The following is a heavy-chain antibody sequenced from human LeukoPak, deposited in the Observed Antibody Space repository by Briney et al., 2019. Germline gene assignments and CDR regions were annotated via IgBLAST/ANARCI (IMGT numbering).Heavy chain of an antibody. CDR1: GFNFTNYA. Sequence: GGSLRLSCAASGFNFTNYAMNWVRQAPGRGLEWVSLISGSGGSTYYAGSVKGRFTISRDNSKNTLYLQMNSLRAEDTAIYYCAKDGPTAIPSWFDPWGQGTLVTVSS. CDR3: AKDGPTAIPSWFDP. CDR2: ISGSGGST. V-gene: IGHV3-23*01. J-gene: IGHJ5*02. D-gene: IGHD2-21*02.